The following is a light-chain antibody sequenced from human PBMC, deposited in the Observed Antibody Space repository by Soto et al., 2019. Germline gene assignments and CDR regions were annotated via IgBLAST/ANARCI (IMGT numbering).Light chain of an antibody. CDR1: QGVSSSY. CDR2: GAS. Sequence: IALTQSPGTLSSSVGERATLSCRASQGVSSSYLAWYQHKPGQAPMLLISGASSRATGIPDRFSGSGSGTDFTVTISRLEPEDFEVCYCQQYGGSPVTFGQGTKVDIK. CDR3: QQYGGSPVT. V-gene: IGKV3-20*01. J-gene: IGKJ1*01.